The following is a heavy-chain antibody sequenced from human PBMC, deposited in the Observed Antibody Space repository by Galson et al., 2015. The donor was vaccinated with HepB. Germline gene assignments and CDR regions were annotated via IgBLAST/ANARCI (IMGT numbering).Heavy chain of an antibody. D-gene: IGHD4/OR15-4a*01. V-gene: IGHV4-39*01. Sequence: ETLSLTCSVSVDSLSSGNYYWGWIRQPPGKGLEWIGSVFHDGSAYYNSSHKSRVTMSIDTSKMQFSLRLDSVTAADTAVYYCASHSRRYGASDYWGQGTLVTISS. J-gene: IGHJ4*02. CDR1: VDSLSSGNYY. CDR2: VFHDGSA. CDR3: ASHSRRYGASDY.